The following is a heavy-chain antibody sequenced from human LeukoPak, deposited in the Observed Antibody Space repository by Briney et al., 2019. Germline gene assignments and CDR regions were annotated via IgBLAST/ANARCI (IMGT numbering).Heavy chain of an antibody. CDR1: GYTFTSYY. CDR2: INPSGGST. CDR3: ARDYRTDYYYYYYMDV. Sequence: ASVKVSCKASGYTFTSYYMQWVRQAPGQGLEWMGIINPSGGSTSYAQKFQGRVTMTRDTSTSTVYMELSSLRSEDTAVYYCARDYRTDYYYYYYMDVWGKGTTVTVSS. V-gene: IGHV1-46*01. D-gene: IGHD4-11*01. J-gene: IGHJ6*03.